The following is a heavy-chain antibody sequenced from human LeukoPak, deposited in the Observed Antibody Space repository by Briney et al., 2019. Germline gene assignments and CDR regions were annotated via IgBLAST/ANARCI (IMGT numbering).Heavy chain of an antibody. CDR3: ARDISGSYTVDY. V-gene: IGHV3-30-3*01. J-gene: IGHJ4*02. CDR2: MQYDGSTK. CDR1: GFTFSSHA. Sequence: GGSLRLSCAASGFTFSSHAMHWVRQAPGKGLDWVAVMQYDGSTKYYADSVKGRFTISRDNSRNTLDLQMNSLRAEDTAIYYCARDISGSYTVDYWGQGVLVTVSS. D-gene: IGHD1-26*01.